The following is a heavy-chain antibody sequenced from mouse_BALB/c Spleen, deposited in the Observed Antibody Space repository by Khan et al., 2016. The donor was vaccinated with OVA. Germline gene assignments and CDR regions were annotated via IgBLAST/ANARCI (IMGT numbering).Heavy chain of an antibody. Sequence: EVELVESGGGLVQPGGSLKLSCAASGFTFSGYGMSWVRQTPDKRLELVATINSNGGTSYYPDSVKGRFTLSRDNATNTLHLQMSSLKSEDTDIYYCSRVYYRYNEGYWYFDVWGAGTTVTVSS. CDR2: INSNGGTS. V-gene: IGHV5-6-3*01. CDR1: GFTFSGYG. D-gene: IGHD2-14*01. CDR3: SRVYYRYNEGYWYFDV. J-gene: IGHJ1*01.